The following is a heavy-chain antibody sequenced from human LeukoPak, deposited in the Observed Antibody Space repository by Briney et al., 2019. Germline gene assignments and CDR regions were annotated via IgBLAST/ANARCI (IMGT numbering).Heavy chain of an antibody. CDR1: GFTFSSYA. Sequence: GRSLRLSCAASGFTFSSYALHWVRQAPGKGLEWVTIISYDGSNKYYADSVKGRFTISRDNSKNTLYLQMNSLRAEDTAVYYCARFRSGYYPYWGQGTLVTVSS. J-gene: IGHJ4*02. D-gene: IGHD3-22*01. CDR3: ARFRSGYYPY. V-gene: IGHV3-30*04. CDR2: ISYDGSNK.